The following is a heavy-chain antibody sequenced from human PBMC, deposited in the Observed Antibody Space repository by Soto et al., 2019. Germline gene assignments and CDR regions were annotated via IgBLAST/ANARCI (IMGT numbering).Heavy chain of an antibody. CDR3: AKDRTGGAMGSSYLDY. J-gene: IGHJ4*02. CDR1: GFTFSSYG. Sequence: QVQLVESGGGVVQPGRSLRLSCAASGFTFSSYGMHWVRQAPGKGLEWVAVISYDGSNKYYADSVKGRFTISRDNSKNTLYLQMNSLRTEDTAVEYCAKDRTGGAMGSSYLDYWGQGTLVTVSS. CDR2: ISYDGSNK. D-gene: IGHD3-16*01. V-gene: IGHV3-30*18.